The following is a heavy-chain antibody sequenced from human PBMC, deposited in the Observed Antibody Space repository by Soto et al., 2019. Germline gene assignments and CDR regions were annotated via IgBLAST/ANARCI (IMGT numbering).Heavy chain of an antibody. Sequence: QVQLVESGGGLVKPGGSLRLSCAASGFTFSDYYMNWVRQAPGKGLEWLSYISSDSVDINYADSVKGRFTISRVNADNAVYLQRNSLRAEDTAVYYCVRDASGIRGYGHWGQGTLVTVSP. J-gene: IGHJ4*02. D-gene: IGHD2-15*01. CDR3: VRDASGIRGYGH. CDR1: GFTFSDYY. V-gene: IGHV3-11*05. CDR2: ISSDSVDI.